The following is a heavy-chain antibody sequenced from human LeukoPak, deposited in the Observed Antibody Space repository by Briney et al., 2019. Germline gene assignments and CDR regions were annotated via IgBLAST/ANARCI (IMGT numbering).Heavy chain of an antibody. Sequence: GRSLRLSCAASGFAFSRYGMHWVRQAPGKGLEWVAVIWDDGSNQKYADSVKGRFTISRDNSKNTLYLQVNSLRAEDTAVYYCASGRGSSWYFDYWGQGTLVTVSS. J-gene: IGHJ4*02. CDR1: GFAFSRYG. CDR2: IWDDGSNQ. D-gene: IGHD6-13*01. V-gene: IGHV3-33*01. CDR3: ASGRGSSWYFDY.